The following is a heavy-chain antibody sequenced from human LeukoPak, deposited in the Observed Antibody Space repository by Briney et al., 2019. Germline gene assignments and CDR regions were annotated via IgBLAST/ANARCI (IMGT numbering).Heavy chain of an antibody. V-gene: IGHV1-2*02. D-gene: IGHD2-21*02. Sequence: ASVKVSCKASGYTFTSHYINWVRQAPGQGPEWMAWIDPNNGDSDYAQKFQGRISLTRDTSTSTAYMELRSLKSDDTAMYYCTRCHGGDCYGRYDPWGQGTLVTVSS. CDR1: GYTFTSHY. CDR2: IDPNNGDS. J-gene: IGHJ5*02. CDR3: TRCHGGDCYGRYDP.